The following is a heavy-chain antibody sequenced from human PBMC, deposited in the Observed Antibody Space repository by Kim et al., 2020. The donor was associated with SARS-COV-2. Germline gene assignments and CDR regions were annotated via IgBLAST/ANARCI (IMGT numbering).Heavy chain of an antibody. CDR1: GFTFSSYA. V-gene: IGHV3-30-3*01. CDR3: AREDIVVVPYIDY. J-gene: IGHJ4*02. CDR2: ISYDGSNK. D-gene: IGHD2-2*01. Sequence: GGSLRLSCAASGFTFSSYAMHWVRQAPGKGLEWVAVISYDGSNKYYADSVKGRFTISRDNSKNTRYLQMNSLRAEDTAVYYCAREDIVVVPYIDYWGQGTRVTVSS.